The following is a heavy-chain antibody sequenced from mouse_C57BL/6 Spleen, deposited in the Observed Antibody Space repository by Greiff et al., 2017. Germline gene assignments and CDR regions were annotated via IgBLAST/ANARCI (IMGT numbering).Heavy chain of an antibody. J-gene: IGHJ3*01. CDR1: GYAFTNYL. CDR2: INPGSGGT. CDR3: ARRGYSNPFAY. D-gene: IGHD2-5*01. Sequence: VQVVESGAELVRPGTSVKVSCKASGYAFTNYLIEWVKQRPGQGLEWIGVINPGSGGTNYNEKFKGKATLTADKSSSTAYMQLSSLTSEDSAVYFCARRGYSNPFAYWGQGTLVTVSA. V-gene: IGHV1-54*01.